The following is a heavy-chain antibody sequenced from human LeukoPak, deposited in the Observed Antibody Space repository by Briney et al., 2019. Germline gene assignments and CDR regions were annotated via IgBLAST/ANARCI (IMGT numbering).Heavy chain of an antibody. D-gene: IGHD3-3*01. J-gene: IGHJ4*02. CDR2: TYYRSQQWHS. V-gene: IGHV6-1*01. Sequence: KCSQTLSLTCAISGDSVSSNGASWNWIWQSPSRGLEWLGRTYYRSQQWHSDYAPSVKGRITLNPDTSKNQFSLQLNSVTPEDTAVYYCGRETDFGVVTNWGQGTLVTVSS. CDR1: GDSVSSNGAS. CDR3: GRETDFGVVTN.